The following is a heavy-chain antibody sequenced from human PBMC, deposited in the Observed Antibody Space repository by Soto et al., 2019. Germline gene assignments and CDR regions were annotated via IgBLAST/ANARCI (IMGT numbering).Heavy chain of an antibody. CDR3: AKRYGDND. V-gene: IGHV3-23*01. Sequence: GGSLRLSCVASGFTFDSYAMTWIRQAPGKGLEWVSSIGGSGGSTYYADSVKGRFTISRDNFKSTLYLQMSSLRADDTAMYYCAKRYGDNDWGQGTLVTVSS. D-gene: IGHD4-17*01. J-gene: IGHJ4*02. CDR1: GFTFDSYA. CDR2: IGGSGGST.